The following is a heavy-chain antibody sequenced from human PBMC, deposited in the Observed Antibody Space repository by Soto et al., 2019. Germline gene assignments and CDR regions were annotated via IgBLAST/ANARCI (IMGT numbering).Heavy chain of an antibody. J-gene: IGHJ3*02. CDR3: AKNNGWDGKSDAFDI. V-gene: IGHV3-23*01. Sequence: EVQLLESGGGLVQPGGSLRLSCAASGFSFSSFALTWVRQAPGKGLEWVSAISGSGGHTYYADSVTGRFTSSRDNSNNTLYLQMNSLRAEDTALYYCAKNNGWDGKSDAFDIWGQGTMVTVSS. D-gene: IGHD6-19*01. CDR2: ISGSGGHT. CDR1: GFSFSSFA.